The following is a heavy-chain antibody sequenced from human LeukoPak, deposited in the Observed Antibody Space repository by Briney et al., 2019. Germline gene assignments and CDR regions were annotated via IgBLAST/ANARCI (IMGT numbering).Heavy chain of an antibody. CDR2: IDYSGGST. D-gene: IGHD2/OR15-2a*01. J-gene: IGHJ4*02. Sequence: PGGSLRLSCTASGFTLSSYEMSWIRQAPGKGLEWVSSIDYSGGSTYYADSVKGRFTISRDNAKNSLYLQMNSLRAEDTAVYYCATSGLSRFGFWGQGTLVTVSS. V-gene: IGHV3-23*01. CDR1: GFTLSSYE. CDR3: ATSGLSRFGF.